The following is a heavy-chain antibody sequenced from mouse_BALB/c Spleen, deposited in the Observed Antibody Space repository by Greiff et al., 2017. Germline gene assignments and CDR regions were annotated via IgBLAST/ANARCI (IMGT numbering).Heavy chain of an antibody. Sequence: VMLVESGPGLVAPSQSLSITCTVSGFSLTDYGVSWIRQPPGKGLEWLGVIWGGGSTYYNSALKSRLSISKDNSKSQVFLKMNSLQTDDTAMYYCAKGDYGNYDYAMDYWGQGTSVTVSS. CDR1: GFSLTDYG. V-gene: IGHV2-6-5*01. J-gene: IGHJ4*01. CDR2: IWGGGST. D-gene: IGHD2-1*01. CDR3: AKGDYGNYDYAMDY.